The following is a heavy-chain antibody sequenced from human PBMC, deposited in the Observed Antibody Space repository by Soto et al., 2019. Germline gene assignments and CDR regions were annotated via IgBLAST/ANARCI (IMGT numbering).Heavy chain of an antibody. D-gene: IGHD3-3*01. J-gene: IGHJ6*02. V-gene: IGHV3-30-3*01. Sequence: GGTLRLSCAASGFTFSSYAMHWVRQAPGKGLEWVAVISYDGSNKYYADSVKGRFTISRDNSKNTPYLQMNSLRAEDTAVYYCARGRYDFWSGYYSVEKNSYYYGMDVWGQGTTVTVSS. CDR2: ISYDGSNK. CDR1: GFTFSSYA. CDR3: ARGRYDFWSGYYSVEKNSYYYGMDV.